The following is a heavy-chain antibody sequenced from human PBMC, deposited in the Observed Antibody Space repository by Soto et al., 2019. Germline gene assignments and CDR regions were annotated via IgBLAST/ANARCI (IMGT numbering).Heavy chain of an antibody. J-gene: IGHJ4*02. CDR3: ARLHYYFDSGGTSLYYFDY. D-gene: IGHD3-10*01. Sequence: SETLSLTXAVSGGSLSSGNWWSWVRQPPGKGLEWIAEIYHSGNTVYNPSLKSRVTISVDKSKNQFSLKLSSVTAADTAVYYCARLHYYFDSGGTSLYYFDYWGQGALVTVSS. V-gene: IGHV4-4*02. CDR2: IYHSGNT. CDR1: GGSLSSGNW.